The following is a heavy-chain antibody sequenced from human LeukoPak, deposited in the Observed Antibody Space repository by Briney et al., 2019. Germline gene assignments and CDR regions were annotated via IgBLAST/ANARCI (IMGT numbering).Heavy chain of an antibody. V-gene: IGHV4-34*01. CDR3: ARGPYSSSWRYYYYGMDV. Sequence: SETLSLTCAVYGGSFSGYYWSWIRQPPGKGLEWIGEINHSGSTNYNPSLKSRVTISVDTSKNQFSLKLSSVTAADTAVYYCARGPYSSSWRYYYYGMDVWGQGTTVTVSS. CDR1: GGSFSGYY. D-gene: IGHD6-13*01. CDR2: INHSGST. J-gene: IGHJ6*02.